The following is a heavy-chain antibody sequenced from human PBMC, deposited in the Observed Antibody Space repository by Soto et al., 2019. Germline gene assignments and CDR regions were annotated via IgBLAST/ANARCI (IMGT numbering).Heavy chain of an antibody. D-gene: IGHD3-16*01. Sequence: QVQLVQSGADVKKPGSSVKVSCKTSGGSFGSSAISWVRQAPAQGLEWMGGIIPVFDKANYAQNFQGRLTITADEITGTVFMELSSLRSEDTAVYFCARLRRDWGDAFDLWGLGTFVTVSS. CDR2: IIPVFDKA. CDR3: ARLRRDWGDAFDL. V-gene: IGHV1-69*01. J-gene: IGHJ3*01. CDR1: GGSFGSSA.